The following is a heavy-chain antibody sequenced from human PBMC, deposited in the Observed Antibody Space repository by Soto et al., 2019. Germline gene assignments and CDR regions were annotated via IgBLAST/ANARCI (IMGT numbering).Heavy chain of an antibody. CDR2: INHSGST. D-gene: IGHD3-10*01. J-gene: IGHJ4*02. CDR3: GRADMVRGFDY. CDR1: GGSFSGYY. V-gene: IGHV4-34*01. Sequence: SETLSLTCAVYGGSFSGYYWSWIRQPPGKGLEWIGEINHSGSTNYNPSLKSRVTISVDTSKNQFSLKLSSVTAADTAVYYCGRADMVRGFDYWGQGTLVTVSS.